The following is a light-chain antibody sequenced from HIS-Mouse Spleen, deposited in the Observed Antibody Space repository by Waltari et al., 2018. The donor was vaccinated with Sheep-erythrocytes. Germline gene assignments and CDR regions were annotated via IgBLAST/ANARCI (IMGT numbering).Light chain of an antibody. CDR2: LGS. CDR3: MQALQTPRT. J-gene: IGKJ1*01. CDR1: QSLLHSNGYNY. V-gene: IGKV2-28*01. Sequence: DIVMTQSPLSLPVTPGEPASISCRSSQSLLHSNGYNYLDWYRQKPGQSTQLLIYLGSTRASVVPDSVSGSGSGTDFTLKISRVEAEDVGVYYCMQALQTPRTFGQGTKVEIK.